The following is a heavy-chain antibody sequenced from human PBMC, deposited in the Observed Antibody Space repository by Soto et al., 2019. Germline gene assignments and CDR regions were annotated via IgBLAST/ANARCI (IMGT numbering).Heavy chain of an antibody. CDR3: AKDKGPGSYTNWCFDV. V-gene: IGHV3-23*01. D-gene: IGHD3-10*01. CDR1: GLTFSRFA. Sequence: EVQVLQSGGGLVQPGGSLRLSCAASGLTFSRFAMSWVRQAPGKGLEWVATIHGSGAITNYADSVRGRFTISRDNSKDTMYLQLNTLRVEDTAVYYFAKDKGPGSYTNWCFDVWCRGTLVTVSS. CDR2: IHGSGAIT. J-gene: IGHJ2*01.